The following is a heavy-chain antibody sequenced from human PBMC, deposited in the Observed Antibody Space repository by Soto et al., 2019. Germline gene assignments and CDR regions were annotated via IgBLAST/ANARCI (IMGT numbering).Heavy chain of an antibody. V-gene: IGHV6-1*01. CDR2: TYYRSKWYN. D-gene: IGHD6-13*01. J-gene: IGHJ3*02. CDR3: ARAPPNPIAAAGAFDI. Sequence: PSQTLSLTCAISGDSVSSNSAAWNWIRQSPSRGLEWLGRTYYRSKWYNDYAVSVKSRITINPDTSKNQFSLQLNSVTPEDTAVYYCARAPPNPIAAAGAFDIWGQGTMVTVS. CDR1: GDSVSSNSAA.